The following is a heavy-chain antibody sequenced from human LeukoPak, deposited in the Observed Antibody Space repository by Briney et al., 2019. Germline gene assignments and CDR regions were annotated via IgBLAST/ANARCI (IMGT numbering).Heavy chain of an antibody. V-gene: IGHV3-48*03. CDR2: ISRSGSTI. CDR3: ARDSAIQPFDY. Sequence: PGGSLRLSCAASGFTLSSSEMNWVRQAPGKGLEWVSYISRSGSTIFYADSVKGRFTISRDNAKNSVSLQMNSLRAEDTAVYYCARDSAIQPFDYWGQGTLVTVSS. J-gene: IGHJ4*02. D-gene: IGHD2-2*02. CDR1: GFTLSSSE.